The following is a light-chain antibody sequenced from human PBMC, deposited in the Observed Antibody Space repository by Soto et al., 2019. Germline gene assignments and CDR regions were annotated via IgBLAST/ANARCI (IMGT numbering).Light chain of an antibody. J-gene: IGLJ3*02. CDR1: SGHSTYA. V-gene: IGLV4-69*01. CDR3: QTWGTGIRV. Sequence: QLVLTQSPSVSASRGASVTLTCTLSSGHSTYAIAWHQHQPKKGPRYLMKVNSDGSHNKGDGIPDRFSGSSSGAERYLTISSLQSEDEADYYCQTWGTGIRVFGGGTKVTVL. CDR2: VNSDGSH.